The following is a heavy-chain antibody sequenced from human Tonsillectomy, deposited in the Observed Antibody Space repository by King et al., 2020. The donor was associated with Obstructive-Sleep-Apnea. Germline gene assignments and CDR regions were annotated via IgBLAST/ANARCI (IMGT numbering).Heavy chain of an antibody. J-gene: IGHJ6*02. D-gene: IGHD6-19*01. CDR3: ARDVLSAYSSGWSPKAEYYYYGMDV. Sequence: QLVQSGAEVKKPGSSVKVSCKASGGTFSSYAISWVRQAPGQGLEWMGGIIPIFGTANYAQKFQGRVTITADESTSTAYMELSSLRSEDTAVYYCARDVLSAYSSGWSPKAEYYYYGMDVWGQGTTVTVSS. V-gene: IGHV1-69*12. CDR2: IIPIFGTA. CDR1: GGTFSSYA.